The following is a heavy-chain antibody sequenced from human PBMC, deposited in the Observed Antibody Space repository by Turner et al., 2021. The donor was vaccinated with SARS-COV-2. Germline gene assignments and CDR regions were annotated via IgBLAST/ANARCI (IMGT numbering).Heavy chain of an antibody. J-gene: IGHJ4*02. CDR1: GFTLGDYW. V-gene: IGHV3-7*01. D-gene: IGHD3-10*01. CDR3: TRERRAAYGQIDN. CDR2: ISQEGSEK. Sequence: EVQLVESGGGLVQPGGSLRVSCAASGFTLGDYWMTWVRQAPGMGVEWVASISQEGSEKRYVDSVQGRFAISRDNAKNSVYLQMNSLRVDDTAAYYCTRERRAAYGQIDNWGQGVLVTVSS.